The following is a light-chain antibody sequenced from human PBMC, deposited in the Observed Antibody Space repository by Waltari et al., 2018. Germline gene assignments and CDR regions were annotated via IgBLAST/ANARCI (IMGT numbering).Light chain of an antibody. V-gene: IGKV1-39*01. CDR2: AAS. CDR3: QQSSSTPPWT. CDR1: QSVSSY. J-gene: IGKJ1*01. Sequence: DIQMTQSPSSLSASVGDRVTITCRASQSVSSYLNWYQQKPGKVPRLLIYAASSLQSGVPSRFSGSGSGTDFALTISSLQPEDFATYYCQQSSSTPPWTFGQGTKVEIK.